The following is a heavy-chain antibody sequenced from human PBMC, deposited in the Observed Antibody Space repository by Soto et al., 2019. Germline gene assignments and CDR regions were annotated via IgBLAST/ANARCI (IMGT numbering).Heavy chain of an antibody. CDR2: IYYSGST. J-gene: IGHJ4*02. Sequence: QVQLQESGPGLVKPSQTLSLTCTVSGGSISSGDYYWSWIRQPPGKGLEWIGYIYYSGSTYYNPSLKSRVTISVDTSKNQFSLKLSSVTAADTAVYYCAREGPYYYDSSGYPIDYWGQGTLVTVSS. D-gene: IGHD3-22*01. V-gene: IGHV4-30-4*01. CDR1: GGSISSGDYY. CDR3: AREGPYYYDSSGYPIDY.